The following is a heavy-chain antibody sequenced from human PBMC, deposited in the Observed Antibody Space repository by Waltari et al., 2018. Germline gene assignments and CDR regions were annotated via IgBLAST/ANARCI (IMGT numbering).Heavy chain of an antibody. J-gene: IGHJ4*02. CDR3: ARELLGGGAFDS. CDR1: GSTFPAHS. D-gene: IGHD3-16*01. V-gene: IGHV7-4-1*02. CDR2: INTNTQNP. Sequence: QVQLVQSGSELKKPGPSVKVSCKASGSTFPAHSMNWVRQAPGQGLQFLGWINTNTQNPFYARGFAGRFVFSLDTSIGTAYMEITSLKTEDTAVYYCARELLGGGAFDSWGQGTLVSVSS.